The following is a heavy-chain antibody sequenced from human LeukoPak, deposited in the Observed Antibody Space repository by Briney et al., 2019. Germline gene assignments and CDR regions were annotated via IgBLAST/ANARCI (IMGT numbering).Heavy chain of an antibody. CDR1: GGSFSGYY. D-gene: IGHD3-10*02. CDR3: ARPSFRGYYYFH. CDR2: INHSGST. J-gene: IGHJ4*02. Sequence: ASETLSLTCAVYGGSFSGYYWSWIRQPPGKGLEWIGEINHSGSTNYNPSLKSRVTISVDTSKNQFSLKLSSVTAADTAVYYCARPSFRGYYYFHWGQGTLVTVSS. V-gene: IGHV4-34*01.